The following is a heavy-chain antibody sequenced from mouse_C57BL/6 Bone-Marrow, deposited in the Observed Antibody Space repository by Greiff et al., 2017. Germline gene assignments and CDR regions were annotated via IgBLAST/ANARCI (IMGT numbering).Heavy chain of an antibody. J-gene: IGHJ4*01. CDR1: GFNINDDY. V-gene: IGHV14-4*01. CDR2: IHPENGDT. CDR3: TTPRQGCALDY. Sequence: EVKLVESGAELVRPGASVKLSCTASGFNINDDYMHWVKQRPGQGLEWIGWIHPENGDTEYASKFKGKATLTADTSSNTAYLQLSSLTSEDAAVYYCTTPRQGCALDYWGQGTSVTVSS. D-gene: IGHD3-3*01.